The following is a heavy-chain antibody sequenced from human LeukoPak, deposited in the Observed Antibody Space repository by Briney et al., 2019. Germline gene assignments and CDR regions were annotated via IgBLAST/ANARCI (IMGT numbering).Heavy chain of an antibody. V-gene: IGHV3-21*01. CDR1: GFTFSSYN. CDR3: AKGGSNNWSFDN. Sequence: GGSLRLLCAASGFTFSSYNMNWVRQAPGKGLEWVSYISRSSSYIYYADSVKGRFTISRDNAKNFLYLQMNSLRPEDTAVYYCAKGGSNNWSFDNWGQGTLVTVSS. J-gene: IGHJ4*02. CDR2: ISRSSSYI. D-gene: IGHD1-1*01.